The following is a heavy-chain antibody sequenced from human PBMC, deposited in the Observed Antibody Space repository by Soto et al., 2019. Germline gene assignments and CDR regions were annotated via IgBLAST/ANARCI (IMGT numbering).Heavy chain of an antibody. CDR1: CGHITSQH. CDR2: FYPTGKT. CDR3: ARCGLDYGMDV. J-gene: IGHJ6*02. D-gene: IGHD3-16*01. V-gene: IGHV4-4*07. Sequence: SETLSLTCIVSCGHITSQHWSWSREPAGKGLEWIGRFYPTGKTNYNPSLQSRLTMSADTSRNQFSLNLTSVTAADTAVYYCARCGLDYGMDVWGQGTTVTVSS.